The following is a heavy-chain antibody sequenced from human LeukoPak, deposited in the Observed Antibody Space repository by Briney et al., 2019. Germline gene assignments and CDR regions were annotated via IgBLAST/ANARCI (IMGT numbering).Heavy chain of an antibody. V-gene: IGHV3-23*01. CDR1: GFTFSSYV. CDR3: AKRGPAGAGRSPDYFDY. CDR2: ISGSGGST. J-gene: IGHJ4*02. Sequence: GGSLRLSCAASGFTFSSYVMSWVRQAPGKGLEWVSAISGSGGSTYYADSVKGRFTISRDNSKNTLYVQTNSLRAEDTAVYYCAKRGPAGAGRSPDYFDYWGQGTLVTVSS. D-gene: IGHD6-19*01.